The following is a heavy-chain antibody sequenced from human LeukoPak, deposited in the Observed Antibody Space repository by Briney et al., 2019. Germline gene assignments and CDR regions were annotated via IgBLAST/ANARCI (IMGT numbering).Heavy chain of an antibody. V-gene: IGHV4-4*07. Sequence: KASETLSLHCTVSGGPNRSYYWGWVRPPAGEGRGGIGRIYTSGRTNYNPSLKSRVTMSVDSSKDQFSLKLSSVTAADTAVYYCARDRAGRGTDRIAAAGTDAFDVWGQGTMVTVSS. CDR2: IYTSGRT. CDR3: ARDRAGRGTDRIAAAGTDAFDV. J-gene: IGHJ3*01. CDR1: GGPNRSYY. D-gene: IGHD6-13*01.